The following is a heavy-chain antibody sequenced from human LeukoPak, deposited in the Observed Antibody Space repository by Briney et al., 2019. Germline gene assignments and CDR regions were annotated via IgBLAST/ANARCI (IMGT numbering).Heavy chain of an antibody. CDR3: ARDWGVDSLGYSYGKRGSTRLDY. Sequence: APVKVSCKASGYTFTSYGISWVRQAPGQGLEWMGWISAYNGNTNYAQKLQGRVTMTTDTSTSTAYMELRSLRSDDTAVYYCARDWGVDSLGYSYGKRGSTRLDYWGQGTLVTVSS. CDR2: ISAYNGNT. D-gene: IGHD5-18*01. J-gene: IGHJ4*02. V-gene: IGHV1-18*01. CDR1: GYTFTSYG.